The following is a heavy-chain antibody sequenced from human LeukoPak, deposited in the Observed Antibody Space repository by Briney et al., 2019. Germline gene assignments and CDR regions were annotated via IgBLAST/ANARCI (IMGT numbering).Heavy chain of an antibody. V-gene: IGHV3-30*18. CDR3: AKGGRGFGELLLDY. CDR2: ISVDGSNK. D-gene: IGHD3-10*01. Sequence: GGSLRLSCAASGFTFSSFGMHWVRQAPGKGLEWVAVISVDGSNKYYADSVKGRFTISRDNSKNTLFLQMNSLRPEDTGVYYCAKGGRGFGELLLDYWGQGTLVTVSS. CDR1: GFTFSSFG. J-gene: IGHJ4*02.